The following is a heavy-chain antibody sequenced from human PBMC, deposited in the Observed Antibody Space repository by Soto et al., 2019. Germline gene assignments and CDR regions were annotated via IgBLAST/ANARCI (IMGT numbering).Heavy chain of an antibody. D-gene: IGHD2-15*01. Sequence: EVQLVESGGGLVQPGGSLRLSCAASGFTFSSYWMHWVRQAPGKRLVWVSRINSDGSSTTYADSVKGRFTIARDNAKNTLNLQLNSLRDEDTAVYYCARDQGYCSGGSCYVAGYWGQGTLVTVSS. CDR1: GFTFSSYW. CDR2: INSDGSST. V-gene: IGHV3-74*01. J-gene: IGHJ4*02. CDR3: ARDQGYCSGGSCYVAGY.